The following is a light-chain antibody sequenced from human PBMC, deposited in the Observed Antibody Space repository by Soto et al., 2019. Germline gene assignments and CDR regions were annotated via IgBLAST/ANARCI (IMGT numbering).Light chain of an antibody. J-gene: IGKJ4*01. CDR3: QQSSSTPRLT. Sequence: DIQMNQSPSSLSASVGDRVTITCRASQSISSYLNWYQQKPGQAPKLLIYAASSLQSGVPSRFSGSGSGTDFTLTISSLQPEDFATYYCQQSSSTPRLTVGGGTKVEI. CDR2: AAS. CDR1: QSISSY. V-gene: IGKV1-39*01.